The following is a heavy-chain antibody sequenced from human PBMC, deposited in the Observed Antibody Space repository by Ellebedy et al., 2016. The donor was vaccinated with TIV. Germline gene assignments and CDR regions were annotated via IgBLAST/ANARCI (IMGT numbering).Heavy chain of an antibody. J-gene: IGHJ4*02. V-gene: IGHV1-2*02. CDR3: ARDGACGGDCYGDNY. CDR1: GYTFTGYY. Sequence: AASVKVSCKASGYTFTGYYIHWARQAPGQGLEWMGWITPKNGGTNSAQKFQGRVTLTRYPSISTAYMELSWLRSDDTAVYYCARDGACGGDCYGDNYWGQGSLVTVSS. D-gene: IGHD2-21*02. CDR2: ITPKNGGT.